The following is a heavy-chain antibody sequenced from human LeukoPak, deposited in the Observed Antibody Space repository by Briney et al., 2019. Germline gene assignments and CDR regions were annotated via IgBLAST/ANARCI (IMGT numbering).Heavy chain of an antibody. CDR1: GVSISSYY. J-gene: IGHJ5*01. Sequence: SETLSLTCTVSGVSISSYYWTWIRQPPGKGLEWIGYIYYSGSTRYNPSLKSRVTISADTSKNQFSLKLSSVTAADTAVYYCARDSSTYNWFDSWGQGTLVTVSS. CDR3: ARDSSTYNWFDS. D-gene: IGHD6-13*01. CDR2: IYYSGST. V-gene: IGHV4-59*01.